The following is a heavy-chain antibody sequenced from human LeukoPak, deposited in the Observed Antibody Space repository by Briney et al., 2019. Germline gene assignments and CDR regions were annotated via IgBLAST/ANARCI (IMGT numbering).Heavy chain of an antibody. Sequence: ASVKVSCKASGYTFTSYDINWVRQATGQGLEWMGWMNPNSGNTGYAQKFQGRVTITRNTSISTAYVELSSLRSEDTAVYYCARGRYDFWSGYSHFDYWGQGTLVTVSS. D-gene: IGHD3-3*01. J-gene: IGHJ4*02. V-gene: IGHV1-8*03. CDR2: MNPNSGNT. CDR1: GYTFTSYD. CDR3: ARGRYDFWSGYSHFDY.